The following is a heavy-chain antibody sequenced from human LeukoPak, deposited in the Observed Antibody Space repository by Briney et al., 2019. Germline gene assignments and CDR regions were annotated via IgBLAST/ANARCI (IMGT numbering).Heavy chain of an antibody. CDR1: GYTLTELS. CDR2: FDPEDGET. CDR3: ARLPPRRDGYNYFHY. V-gene: IGHV1-24*01. D-gene: IGHD5-24*01. Sequence: ASVKVSCKVSGYTLTELSMHWVRQAPGKGLEWMGGFDPEDGETIYAQKFQGRVTMTEDTSTDTAYMELSSLRSEDTAVYYCARLPPRRDGYNYFHYWGQGTLVSVSS. J-gene: IGHJ4*02.